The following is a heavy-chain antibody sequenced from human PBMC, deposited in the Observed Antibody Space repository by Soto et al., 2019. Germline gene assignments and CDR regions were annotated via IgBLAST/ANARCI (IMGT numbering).Heavy chain of an antibody. CDR3: ARPGQHLAYTY. CDR2: IYYSGST. Sequence: QVQLQESGPGLVKPSETLSLTCTVSGGSISSYYWSWIRQPPGKGLEWIGYIYYSGSTNYNPSLRSRASISLDTSKNQFSLRLSSVTAADTAVYYCARPGQHLAYTYWGQGTLVTVSS. CDR1: GGSISSYY. V-gene: IGHV4-59*08. J-gene: IGHJ4*02. D-gene: IGHD6-13*01.